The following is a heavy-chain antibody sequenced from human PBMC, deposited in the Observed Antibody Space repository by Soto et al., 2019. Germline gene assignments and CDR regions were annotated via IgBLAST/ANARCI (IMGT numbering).Heavy chain of an antibody. CDR1: GGSISSGDYY. J-gene: IGHJ6*02. CDR3: ASGGVRGVGAYYYGMDV. CDR2: IYYSGST. V-gene: IGHV4-30-4*01. Sequence: QVQLQESGPGLVKPSQTLSLTCTVSGGSISSGDYYWSWIRQPPGKGLEWIGYIYYSGSTYYNPSLKSRVTISVDTSKNQFSLKLSSVTAADTAVYYCASGGVRGVGAYYYGMDVWGQGTTVTVSS. D-gene: IGHD3-10*01.